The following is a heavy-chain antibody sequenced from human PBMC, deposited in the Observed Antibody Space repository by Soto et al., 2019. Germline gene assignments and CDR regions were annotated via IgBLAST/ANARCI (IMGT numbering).Heavy chain of an antibody. V-gene: IGHV1-2*02. CDR2: ISPNSGGT. CDR3: GKGRSGDVDVFY. J-gene: IGHJ4*02. Sequence: QVQLVQSGAEVKESGASVKVSCKASRYTFISYDINWVRQAPGQGLEWMGEISPNSGGTKYAQKFQGRVTMTRDTSITTVYMDLSNLSPDDTAVYYCGKGRSGDVDVFYWGQGTLVTVYS. CDR1: RYTFISYD. D-gene: IGHD1-26*01.